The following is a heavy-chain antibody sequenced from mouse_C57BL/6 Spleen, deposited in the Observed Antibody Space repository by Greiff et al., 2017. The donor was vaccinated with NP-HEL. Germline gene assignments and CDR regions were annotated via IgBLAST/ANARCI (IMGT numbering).Heavy chain of an antibody. Sequence: VQLQQSGAELVRPGTSVKVSCKASGYAFTNYLIEWVKQRPGQGLEWIGVINPGSGGTNYNEKFKGKAKLTADKSSSTAYMQLSSLTSEDSAVYCCARGGSHYFDYWGQGTTRTVSS. CDR1: GYAFTNYL. CDR3: ARGGSHYFDY. CDR2: INPGSGGT. V-gene: IGHV1-54*01. J-gene: IGHJ2*01.